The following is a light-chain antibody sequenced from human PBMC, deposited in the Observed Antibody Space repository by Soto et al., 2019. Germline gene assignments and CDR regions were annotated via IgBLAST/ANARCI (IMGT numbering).Light chain of an antibody. CDR1: SSDVGRCNC. J-gene: IGLJ3*02. CDR3: AAFTTDNTWV. V-gene: IGLV2-14*01. Sequence: QSALTQPASVSGSPGQSITISCTGTSSDVGRCNCVSWFQQQPGKAPKLMIYEVNIRPSGVSDRFSGSKSGFTASLSISGLQAEDEADYYCAAFTTDNTWVFGGGTKVTVL. CDR2: EVN.